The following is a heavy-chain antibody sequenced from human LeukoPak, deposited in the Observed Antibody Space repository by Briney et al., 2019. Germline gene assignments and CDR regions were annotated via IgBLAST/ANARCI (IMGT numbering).Heavy chain of an antibody. CDR3: ARSSYPYYFDY. J-gene: IGHJ4*02. CDR1: GFIFSSYW. Sequence: GGSLRLSCGASGFIFSSYWMHWVRQAPGKGLMWVSRVNNDGSSTTYADSVEGRFTISRDNARNTLYLQMNSLRAEDTAVYYCARSSYPYYFDYWGQGTLVTVSS. CDR2: VNNDGSST. D-gene: IGHD6-19*01. V-gene: IGHV3-74*01.